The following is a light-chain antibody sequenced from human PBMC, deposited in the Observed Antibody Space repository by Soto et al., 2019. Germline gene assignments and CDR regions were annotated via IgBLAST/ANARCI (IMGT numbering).Light chain of an antibody. V-gene: IGKV1-5*01. CDR1: QNITTF. CDR2: DAS. J-gene: IGKJ4*01. CDR3: QQYRTSPLT. Sequence: DIQMTQSPSTLSASIGDRVTITCRASQNITTFLAWYPQKPGKAPQILIYDASKLEPVVPSRLSGGGSGTGFTLTISSLHHDDFTTYYRQQYRTSPLTFGGGTTVEIK.